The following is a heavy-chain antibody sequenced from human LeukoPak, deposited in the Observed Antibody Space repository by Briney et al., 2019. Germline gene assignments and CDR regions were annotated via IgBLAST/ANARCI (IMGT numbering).Heavy chain of an antibody. CDR3: ARDFDSSSWPSRYYYYGMDV. V-gene: IGHV3-33*01. CDR1: GFTFSSYG. CDR2: IWYDGSNK. Sequence: TGGSLRLSCAASGFTFSSYGMHWVRQAPGKGLEWVAVIWYDGSNKYYADSVKGRFTISRDNSKNTLYLQMNSLGAEDTAVYYCARDFDSSSWPSRYYYYGMDVWGQGTTVTVSS. D-gene: IGHD6-13*01. J-gene: IGHJ6*02.